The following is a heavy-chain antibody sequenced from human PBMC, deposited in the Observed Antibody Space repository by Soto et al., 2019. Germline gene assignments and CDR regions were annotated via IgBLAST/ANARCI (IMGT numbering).Heavy chain of an antibody. V-gene: IGHV3-30*18. J-gene: IGHJ4*02. Sequence: GSLRLSCAASGFTFSSYGMHWVRQAPGKGLEWVAVISYDGSNKYYADSVKGRFTISRDNSKNTLYLQMNSLRAEDTAVYYCAKSRSTVTTFVVYWGQGTLVTVSS. CDR1: GFTFSSYG. CDR3: AKSRSTVTTFVVY. CDR2: ISYDGSNK. D-gene: IGHD4-17*01.